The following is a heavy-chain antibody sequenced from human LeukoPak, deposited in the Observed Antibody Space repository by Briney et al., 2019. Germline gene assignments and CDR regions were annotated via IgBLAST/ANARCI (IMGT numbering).Heavy chain of an antibody. Sequence: SETLSLTCAVYGGSFSGYYWSWIRQPPGKGLEWIGEINHSGRTNYNPSLKSRVTISVDTSKNQFSLKLSSVTAADTAVYYCARGPYCSSTSCFGMDVWGQGTTVTVSS. V-gene: IGHV4-34*01. CDR3: ARGPYCSSTSCFGMDV. CDR1: GGSFSGYY. D-gene: IGHD2-2*01. CDR2: INHSGRT. J-gene: IGHJ6*02.